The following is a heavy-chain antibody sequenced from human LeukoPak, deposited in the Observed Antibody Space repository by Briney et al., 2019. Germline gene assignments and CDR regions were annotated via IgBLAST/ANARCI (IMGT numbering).Heavy chain of an antibody. Sequence: GSLRLSCAASGFTFSSSAMSWVRQPPGKGLEWIGEIDHSGSTNYNPSLKSRVTISVDTSKNQFSLELSSVTAADTAVYYCASSNHFWSGYYLLDYWSQGTLVTVSS. CDR2: IDHSGST. V-gene: IGHV4-34*01. D-gene: IGHD3-3*02. CDR3: ASSNHFWSGYYLLDY. CDR1: GFTFSSSA. J-gene: IGHJ4*02.